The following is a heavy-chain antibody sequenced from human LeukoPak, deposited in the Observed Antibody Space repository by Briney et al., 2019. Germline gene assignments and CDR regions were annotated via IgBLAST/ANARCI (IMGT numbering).Heavy chain of an antibody. J-gene: IGHJ3*02. CDR3: ARDLLPGVFDI. D-gene: IGHD3-10*01. CDR1: GGSISSYY. CDR2: IYYSGST. Sequence: SETLSLTCTVSGGSISSYYWSWIRQPPGKGLEWIGYIYYSGSTNYNPSLKSRVTIPVDTSKNQFSLKLSSVTAADTAVYYCARDLLPGVFDIWGQGTMVTVSS. V-gene: IGHV4-59*01.